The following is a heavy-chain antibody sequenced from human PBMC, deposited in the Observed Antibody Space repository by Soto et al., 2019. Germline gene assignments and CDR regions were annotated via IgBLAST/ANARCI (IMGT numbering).Heavy chain of an antibody. CDR2: ISSNGGST. D-gene: IGHD3-9*01. V-gene: IGHV3-64D*08. CDR1: GFTFSSYA. CDR3: VKLTGYYDILTGHIRGHGMDV. J-gene: IGHJ6*02. Sequence: GGSLRLSCSASGFTFSSYAMYWVRQAPGKGLEYVSAISSNGGSTYYADSVKGRFTISRDNSKNTLYLQMSSLRAEDTAVYYCVKLTGYYDILTGHIRGHGMDVWGQGTTVTVSS.